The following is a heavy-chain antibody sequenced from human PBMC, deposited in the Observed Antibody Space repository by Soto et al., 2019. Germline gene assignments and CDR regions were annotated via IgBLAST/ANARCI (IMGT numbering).Heavy chain of an antibody. CDR2: ISCSGGRT. CDR1: GFTFSSYA. D-gene: IGHD1-1*01. J-gene: IGHJ4*02. CDR3: AKSTVMTPLDYFDY. Sequence: GGSLRLSCAASGFTFSSYAMSWVRQAPGKGLEWVSAISCSGGRTYYADSVKGRFTLSRDNSKNMLYLQMNSLRAEDTAVDYCAKSTVMTPLDYFDYWGQGTLVTVSS. V-gene: IGHV3-23*01.